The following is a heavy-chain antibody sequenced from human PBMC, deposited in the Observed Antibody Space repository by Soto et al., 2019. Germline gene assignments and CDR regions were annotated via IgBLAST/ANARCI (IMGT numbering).Heavy chain of an antibody. J-gene: IGHJ5*02. V-gene: IGHV1-69*13. Sequence: SVKVSCKASGGTFSSYAISWVRQAPGQGLEWMGGIIPIFGTANYAQKFQGRVTITADESTSTAYMELSSLRSEDTAVYYCARTYGSGSEWFDPWGQGTLVTVSS. D-gene: IGHD3-10*01. CDR1: GGTFSSYA. CDR2: IIPIFGTA. CDR3: ARTYGSGSEWFDP.